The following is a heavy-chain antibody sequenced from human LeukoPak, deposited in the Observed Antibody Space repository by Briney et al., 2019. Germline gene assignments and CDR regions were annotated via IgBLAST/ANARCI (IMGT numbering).Heavy chain of an antibody. D-gene: IGHD3-3*01. CDR1: GGSISSSSYY. V-gene: IGHV4-39*07. J-gene: IGHJ6*03. CDR3: ARVGGSPYYDFWSGYYGPRYYYYMDV. CDR2: IYYSGST. Sequence: SETLSLTCTVSGGSISSSSYYWGWIRQPPGKGLEWIGSIYYSGSTYYNPSLKSRVTISVDTSKNQFSLKLSSVTAADTAVYYCARVGGSPYYDFWSGYYGPRYYYYMDVWGKGTTVTVSS.